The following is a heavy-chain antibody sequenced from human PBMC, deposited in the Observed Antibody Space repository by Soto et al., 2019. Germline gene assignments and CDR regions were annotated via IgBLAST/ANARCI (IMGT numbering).Heavy chain of an antibody. V-gene: IGHV1-18*01. CDR2: ISAYNGNT. Sequence: QVQLVQSGAEVKKPGASVQVSFTASGYTFTSYGISWVRQAPGQGLEWMGWISAYNGNTNYAQKLQGRVTMTTDTAESTADMELRSLRSDDTAVYYCARDPTRKAWHLPYYYYGMDVWGQGTTVTVSS. J-gene: IGHJ6*02. D-gene: IGHD2-21*01. CDR1: GYTFTSYG. CDR3: ARDPTRKAWHLPYYYYGMDV.